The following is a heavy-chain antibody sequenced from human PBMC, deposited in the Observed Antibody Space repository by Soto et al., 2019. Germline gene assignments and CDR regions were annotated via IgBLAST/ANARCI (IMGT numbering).Heavy chain of an antibody. CDR1: GFNFSSYA. D-gene: IGHD6-6*01. V-gene: IGHV3-30-3*01. J-gene: IGHJ4*02. CDR3: PREGHSSSVPAY. CDR2: ISYDGSNK. Sequence: QVQLVESGGGVVQPGRSLRLSCAASGFNFSSYAMHWVRQAPGKGLEWVAVISYDGSNKYYADSVKGRFTISRDNSKNTLYLQMNSLRAEDTAVYYCPREGHSSSVPAYWGQGTLVTVSS.